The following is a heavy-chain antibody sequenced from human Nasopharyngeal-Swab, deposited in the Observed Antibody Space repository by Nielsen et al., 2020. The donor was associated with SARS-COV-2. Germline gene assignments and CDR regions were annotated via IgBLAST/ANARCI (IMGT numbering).Heavy chain of an antibody. D-gene: IGHD3-3*01. CDR3: ARDRLDYDFWSAYFMDV. V-gene: IGHV3-21*01. Sequence: GESLKISCAASGFTFHTYNFNWVRQAPGKGLEWVSSISSRSSYIYYADSVKGRFTISRDNTKNSLSLQMNSLRAEDTAVYYCARDRLDYDFWSAYFMDVWGQGTTVIVSS. CDR1: GFTFHTYN. CDR2: ISSRSSYI. J-gene: IGHJ6*02.